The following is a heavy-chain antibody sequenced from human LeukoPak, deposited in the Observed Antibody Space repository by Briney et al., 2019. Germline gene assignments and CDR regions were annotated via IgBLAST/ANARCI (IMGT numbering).Heavy chain of an antibody. D-gene: IGHD3-22*01. Sequence: SVKVSCKASGGTFSSHAISWVRQAPGQGLEWMGGIIPIFGTANYAQKFQGRVTITTDESTSTAYMELSSLRSEDTAVYYCASASGYYYMGAFDIWGQGTMVTVSS. CDR3: ASASGYYYMGAFDI. V-gene: IGHV1-69*05. CDR2: IIPIFGTA. CDR1: GGTFSSHA. J-gene: IGHJ3*02.